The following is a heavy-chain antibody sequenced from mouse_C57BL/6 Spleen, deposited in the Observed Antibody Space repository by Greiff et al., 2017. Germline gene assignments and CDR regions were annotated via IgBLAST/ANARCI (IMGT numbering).Heavy chain of an antibody. V-gene: IGHV3-6*01. CDR3: AREGLLLRSFDY. Sequence: ESGPGLVKPSQSLSLTCSVTGCSITSGYYWNWIRQFPGNKLEWMGYISYDGSNNYNPSLKNRISITRDTSKNQFFLKLNSVTTEDTATYYCAREGLLLRSFDYWGQGTTLTVSS. D-gene: IGHD1-1*01. J-gene: IGHJ2*01. CDR1: GCSITSGYY. CDR2: ISYDGSN.